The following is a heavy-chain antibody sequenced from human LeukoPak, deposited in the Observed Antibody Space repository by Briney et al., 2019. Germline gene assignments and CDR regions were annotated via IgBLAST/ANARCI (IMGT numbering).Heavy chain of an antibody. V-gene: IGHV3-33*03. CDR2: IWYDGSNK. J-gene: IGHJ4*02. D-gene: IGHD6-19*01. CDR1: GFTFSSYG. CDR3: AGTSEYSSGWSGLRV. Sequence: QSWGSLRLSCAASGFTFSSYGMHWVRQAPGKGLEWVAVIWYDGSNKYYADSVKGRFTISRDNAKDTLYLQMDSLRVDDTAVYYCAGTSEYSSGWSGLRVWGRGTLVTVSS.